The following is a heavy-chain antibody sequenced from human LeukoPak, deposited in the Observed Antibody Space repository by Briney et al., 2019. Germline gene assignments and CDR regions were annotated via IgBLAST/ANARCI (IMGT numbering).Heavy chain of an antibody. D-gene: IGHD6-13*01. J-gene: IGHJ5*02. CDR2: INPNSGGT. CDR3: ARPRIAAAGNWFDP. V-gene: IGHV1-2*02. Sequence: GSVKVSCKASGSTFTGYYMHWVRQAPGQGLGWMGWINPNSGGTNYAQKFQGRVTMTRDTSISTTYMELSRLRSDDTAVYYCARPRIAAAGNWFDPWGQGTLVTVSS. CDR1: GSTFTGYY.